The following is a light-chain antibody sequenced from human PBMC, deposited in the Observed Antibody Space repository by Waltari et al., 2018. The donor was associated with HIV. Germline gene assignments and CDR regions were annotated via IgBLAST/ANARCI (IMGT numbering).Light chain of an antibody. J-gene: IGLJ3*02. CDR1: SSNIGRNT. CDR2: SSN. CDR3: ATWDDSLNGRV. Sequence: QSMLTQPPSASGTPGQRVTISCSGSSSNIGRNTVNWYQQLPGTAPKLLIYSSNHRPSGVPYRFSGSKSGTSASLAISGLQSEDEADYYCATWDDSLNGRVFGGGTKLTVL. V-gene: IGLV1-44*01.